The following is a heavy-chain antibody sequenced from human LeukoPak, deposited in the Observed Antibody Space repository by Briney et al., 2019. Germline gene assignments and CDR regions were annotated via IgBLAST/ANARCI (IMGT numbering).Heavy chain of an antibody. D-gene: IGHD6-19*01. CDR3: VRDSPSGFFDL. CDR1: GFTFSSYW. Sequence: GGSLRLSCAASGFTFSSYWMHWVRQAPGKGLVWVSPINPDGTVTTYADSVKGRFTISRDNAKNTLYLQMNSLRVEDTAVYYCVRDSPSGFFDLWGRGTLVTVSS. J-gene: IGHJ2*01. V-gene: IGHV3-74*01. CDR2: INPDGTVT.